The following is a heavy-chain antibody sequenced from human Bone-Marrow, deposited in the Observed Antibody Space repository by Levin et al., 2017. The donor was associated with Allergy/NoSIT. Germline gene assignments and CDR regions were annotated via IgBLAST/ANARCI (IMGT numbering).Heavy chain of an antibody. CDR1: DFSIADGHY. Sequence: RSQTLSLTCAVSDFSIADGHYWAWIRQSPDKGLVWIGTIYHSGRTDYNPSFRNRVTISVDTSKNQFSLRLTSVTAADTAVYYCARYSGSYPPFDYWGQGALVSVSS. J-gene: IGHJ4*02. V-gene: IGHV4-38-2*01. D-gene: IGHD3-16*02. CDR2: IYHSGRT. CDR3: ARYSGSYPPFDY.